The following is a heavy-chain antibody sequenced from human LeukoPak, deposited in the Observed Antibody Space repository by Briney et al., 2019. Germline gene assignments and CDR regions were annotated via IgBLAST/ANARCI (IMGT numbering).Heavy chain of an antibody. J-gene: IGHJ4*02. Sequence: PGGSLTLSCAASGFTFSSYAMSGVRQAPGKGLEWVSAISGSAGSTYYADSVKGRFTISRDNSKNTLYLQMNSLRAEDTAVYYCAKGIRYCSSTSCLNYFDYWGQGTLVTVSS. D-gene: IGHD2-2*01. V-gene: IGHV3-23*01. CDR3: AKGIRYCSSTSCLNYFDY. CDR2: ISGSAGST. CDR1: GFTFSSYA.